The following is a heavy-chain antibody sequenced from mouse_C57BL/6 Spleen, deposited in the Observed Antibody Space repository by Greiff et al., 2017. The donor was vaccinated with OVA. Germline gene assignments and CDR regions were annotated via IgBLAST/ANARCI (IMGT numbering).Heavy chain of an antibody. D-gene: IGHD2-3*01. CDR2: INYDGSST. CDR3: AREMGAMDY. V-gene: IGHV5-16*01. Sequence: EVKLVESEGGLVQPGSSMKLSCTASGFTFSDYYMAWVRQVPEKGLEWVANINYDGSSTYYLDSLKSRFIISRDNAKNILYLQMSSLKSEDTATYYCAREMGAMDYWGQGTSVTVSS. J-gene: IGHJ4*01. CDR1: GFTFSDYY.